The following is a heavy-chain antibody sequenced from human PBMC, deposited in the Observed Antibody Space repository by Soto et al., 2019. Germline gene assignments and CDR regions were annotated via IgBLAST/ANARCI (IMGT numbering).Heavy chain of an antibody. CDR2: ISPYNDNK. CDR1: GYTFNIYG. Sequence: QVQLVQSEAEVKKPGASVKVSCKASGYTFNIYGISWVRQAPGQGLEWMGWISPYNDNKKYAQNFQGRVTMTTDTFTSTAYMELRSLRSDDTAVYYCARELSALGTMDFGGQGTLVTVSS. J-gene: IGHJ4*02. V-gene: IGHV1-18*01. CDR3: ARELSALGTMDF. D-gene: IGHD1-7*01.